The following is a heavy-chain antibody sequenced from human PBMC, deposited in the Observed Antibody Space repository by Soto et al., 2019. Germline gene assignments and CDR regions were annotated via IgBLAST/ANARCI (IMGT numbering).Heavy chain of an antibody. CDR1: GYTFTDYF. Sequence: QVQLVQSGAEVKKPGASVKVSCKASGYTFTDYFIHWVRQAPGQGFEWMGWINPKSRGTNYAQKFQGRVTMTRDTSNSTAYMELRGLRSDDTDGYYCARVTLKAGNWFDPWGQGTLVTVSS. J-gene: IGHJ5*02. CDR2: INPKSRGT. CDR3: ARVTLKAGNWFDP. V-gene: IGHV1-2*02.